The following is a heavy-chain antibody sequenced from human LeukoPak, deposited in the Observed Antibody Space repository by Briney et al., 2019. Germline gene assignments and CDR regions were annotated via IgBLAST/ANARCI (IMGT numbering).Heavy chain of an antibody. CDR3: ARDEDGASDY. Sequence: ASVKVSCKASGGTFSSYAISWVRQAPGQGLEWMGGISAYNGNTNYAQKLQGRVTMTTDTSTSTAYMELRSLRSDDTAVYYCARDEDGASDYWGQGTLVTVSS. CDR2: ISAYNGNT. J-gene: IGHJ4*02. D-gene: IGHD4-17*01. V-gene: IGHV1-18*01. CDR1: GGTFSSYA.